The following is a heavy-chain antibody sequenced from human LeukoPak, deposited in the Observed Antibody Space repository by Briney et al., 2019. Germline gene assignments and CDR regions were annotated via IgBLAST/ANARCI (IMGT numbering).Heavy chain of an antibody. Sequence: GGSLRLSCAASGFTSITYAMSWVRQAPGKGLEWVSGIRGNGDSAYYADSVKGRFTISRDNSKNTLYLQMNSLRSDDTAVYYCARGGGYCSSTSCHYYYYMDVWGKGTTVTVSS. J-gene: IGHJ6*03. V-gene: IGHV3-23*01. CDR3: ARGGGYCSSTSCHYYYYMDV. D-gene: IGHD2-2*01. CDR1: GFTSITYA. CDR2: IRGNGDSA.